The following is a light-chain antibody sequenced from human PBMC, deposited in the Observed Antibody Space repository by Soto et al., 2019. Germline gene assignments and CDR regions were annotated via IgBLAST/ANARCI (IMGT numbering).Light chain of an antibody. V-gene: IGKV1-33*01. J-gene: IGKJ5*01. Sequence: DIQMTQSPSSLSASIGDRVTISCQASQDIGNFLNWYQQKPGKAPYLLIYDASNLDTGVSSRFSGRGSGRQFSITITSLQPDDVATYFCQQYGSLPITVGQGTRLDIK. CDR3: QQYGSLPIT. CDR1: QDIGNF. CDR2: DAS.